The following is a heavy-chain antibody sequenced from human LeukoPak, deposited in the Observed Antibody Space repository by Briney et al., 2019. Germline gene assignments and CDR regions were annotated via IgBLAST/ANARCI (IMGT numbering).Heavy chain of an antibody. CDR1: GYTFTGYY. V-gene: IGHV1-2*02. CDR3: ARVKSYYYDTSDKDAFDI. J-gene: IGHJ3*02. Sequence: ASVKVSCKASGYTFTGYYMHWVRQAPGQGLEWMGWINPNSGGTNYAQKLQGRVTMTTDTSTSTAYMELRSLRSEDTAVYYCARVKSYYYDTSDKDAFDIWGQGTMVTVSS. CDR2: INPNSGGT. D-gene: IGHD3-22*01.